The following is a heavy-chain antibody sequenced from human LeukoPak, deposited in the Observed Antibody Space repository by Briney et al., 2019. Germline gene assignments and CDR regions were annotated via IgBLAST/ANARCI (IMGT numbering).Heavy chain of an antibody. CDR3: TKRRGSGSTGAFDY. D-gene: IGHD3-22*01. CDR1: GFTFSSYS. V-gene: IGHV3-9*01. J-gene: IGHJ4*02. Sequence: GGSLRLSCAASGFTFSSYSMNWVRQAPGKGLEWVSGISWNSGIIVYADSVKGRFTISRDNTKNSLYLQMNSLRAEDTALYYCTKRRGSGSTGAFDYWGQGTLVTVSS. CDR2: ISWNSGII.